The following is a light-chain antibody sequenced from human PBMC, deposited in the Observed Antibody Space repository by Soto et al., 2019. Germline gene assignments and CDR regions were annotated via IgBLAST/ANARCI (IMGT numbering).Light chain of an antibody. CDR2: AAS. Sequence: DLQITHSPSSLSASVLYRVTITCRASQSISSYLNWYQQKPGKAPKLLIYAASSLQSGVPSRFSGSGSGTDFTLTISSLQPEDFATYYCQQSYSTPPRTFGQGTKVDI. V-gene: IGKV1-39*01. J-gene: IGKJ1*01. CDR1: QSISSY. CDR3: QQSYSTPPRT.